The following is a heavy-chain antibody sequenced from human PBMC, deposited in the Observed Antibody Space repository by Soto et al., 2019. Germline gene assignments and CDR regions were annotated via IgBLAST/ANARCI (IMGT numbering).Heavy chain of an antibody. CDR2: IIPILGIT. Sequence: QAHLMQSGAEMKKPGSSVKVSCKASGGTFSGYAISWVRQRPGRGLEWMGGIIPILGITSYAEKFQGRITLAADESSGTAFMDLRILISEDTAVYYCARDPRSITGTTSSEDFQYWGPGTLVSVSS. D-gene: IGHD1-20*01. V-gene: IGHV1-69*01. J-gene: IGHJ1*01. CDR1: GGTFSGYA. CDR3: ARDPRSITGTTSSEDFQY.